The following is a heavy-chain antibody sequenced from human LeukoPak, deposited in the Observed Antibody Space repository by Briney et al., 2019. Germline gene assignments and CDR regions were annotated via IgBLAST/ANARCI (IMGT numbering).Heavy chain of an antibody. V-gene: IGHV3-30*02. CDR2: IRYDGSNK. CDR1: GFTFSSYG. J-gene: IGHJ4*02. D-gene: IGHD2-2*01. CDR3: ALLDIVVVPAANR. Sequence: GGSLRLSCAASGFTFSSYGMHWVRQAPGKGLEWVAFIRYDGSNKYYADSVKGRFTISRDNSKNTLYLQMNSLRAEDTAVYYCALLDIVVVPAANRWGQGTLVTVSS.